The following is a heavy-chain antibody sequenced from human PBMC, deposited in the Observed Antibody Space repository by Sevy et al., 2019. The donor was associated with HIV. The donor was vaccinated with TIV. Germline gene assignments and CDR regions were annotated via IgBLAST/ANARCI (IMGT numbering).Heavy chain of an antibody. D-gene: IGHD2-2*01. Sequence: GGSLRLSCAASGFTFSSYSMNWVRQAPGKGLEWVSYISSNSSTIYYADSVKGRFTISRDNAKNSLYLQMNSLRDEDTAVYYCARSIKDCSSTSCYFVGMDVWGQGTTVTVSS. CDR3: ARSIKDCSSTSCYFVGMDV. CDR2: ISSNSSTI. J-gene: IGHJ6*02. CDR1: GFTFSSYS. V-gene: IGHV3-48*02.